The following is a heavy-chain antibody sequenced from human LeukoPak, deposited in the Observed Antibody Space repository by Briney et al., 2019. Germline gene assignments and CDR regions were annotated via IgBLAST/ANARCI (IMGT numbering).Heavy chain of an antibody. CDR1: GFTFSSYS. D-gene: IGHD6-13*01. CDR3: ATRIAAAGTSYFDY. V-gene: IGHV3-21*01. CDR2: ISSSSSYI. J-gene: IGHJ4*02. Sequence: GGSLRLSCAASGFTFSSYSMNWVRQAPGKGLEWVSSISSSSSYIYYADSVKGRFTISRDNAKNSLYLQMNSLRAEDTAVYYCATRIAAAGTSYFDYWGQGTLVTVSS.